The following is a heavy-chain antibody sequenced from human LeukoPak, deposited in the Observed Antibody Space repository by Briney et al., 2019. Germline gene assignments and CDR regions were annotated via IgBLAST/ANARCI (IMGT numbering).Heavy chain of an antibody. CDR3: ARSARLMKGVVEVTALDD. D-gene: IGHD3-3*01. CDR2: LSSSGSAF. V-gene: IGHV3-48*04. Sequence: GGSLRLSCAASGFTFSSYSMNWVRQAPGKGLEWIAYLSSSGSAFSYADSVKGRFTIARDNAKNSVYLEMNSLRADDTAVYYCARSARLMKGVVEVTALDDWGQGTLVTVSS. J-gene: IGHJ4*02. CDR1: GFTFSSYS.